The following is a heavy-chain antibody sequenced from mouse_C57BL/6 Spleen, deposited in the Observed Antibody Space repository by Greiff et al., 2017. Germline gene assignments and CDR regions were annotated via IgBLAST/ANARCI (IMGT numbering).Heavy chain of an antibody. D-gene: IGHD1-1*01. Sequence: ELQLVESGGGLVKPGGSLKLSCAASGFTFSDYGMHWVRQAPEKGLEWVAYISSGSSTIYYADTVKGRFTISRVHAKNTLFLQMTSLRSEDTAMYYCARELRGFAYWGQGTLVTVSA. J-gene: IGHJ3*01. CDR3: ARELRGFAY. CDR1: GFTFSDYG. CDR2: ISSGSSTI. V-gene: IGHV5-17*01.